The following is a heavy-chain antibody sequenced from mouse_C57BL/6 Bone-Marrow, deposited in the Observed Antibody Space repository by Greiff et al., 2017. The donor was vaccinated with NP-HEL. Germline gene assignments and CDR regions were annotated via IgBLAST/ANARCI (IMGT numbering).Heavy chain of an antibody. J-gene: IGHJ2*01. CDR2: ISNLAYSI. V-gene: IGHV5-15*01. CDR1: GFTFSDYG. CDR3: ARRGLRHYFDY. Sequence: EVQVVESGGGLVQPGGSLKLSCAASGFTFSDYGMAWVRQAPRKGPEWVAFISNLAYSIYYADTVTGRFTISRENAKNTLYLEMSSLRSEDTAMYYCARRGLRHYFDYWGQGTTLTVSS. D-gene: IGHD1-2*01.